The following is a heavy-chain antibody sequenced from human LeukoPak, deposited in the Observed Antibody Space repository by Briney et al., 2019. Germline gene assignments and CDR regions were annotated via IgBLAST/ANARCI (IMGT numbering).Heavy chain of an antibody. D-gene: IGHD6-19*01. V-gene: IGHV5-51*01. CDR2: IYPGDSDT. J-gene: IGHJ4*02. CDR3: ASPRKYSSGWYDY. CDR1: GYSFTSYW. Sequence: GESLKISCKGSGYSFTSYWIGWVRQMPGKGLEGMGIIYPGDSDTRYSPSFQGQVTIQADKSISTAYLQWSSLKASDTAMYYCASPRKYSSGWYDYWGQGTLVTVSS.